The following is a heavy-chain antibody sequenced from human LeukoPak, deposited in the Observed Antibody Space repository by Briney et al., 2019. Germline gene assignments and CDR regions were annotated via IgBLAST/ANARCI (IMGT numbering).Heavy chain of an antibody. D-gene: IGHD6-13*01. CDR2: ITSSGGDT. CDR3: GKEFSSSWLF. Sequence: GGSLRLSCAASGFTSSSSAMTWVRQAPGRGLGWVSSITSSGGDTYYADSVKGRFTISRGNSKNTLYLQMTSLRAEDTAVYYCGKEFSSSWLFWGQGTLVTVSS. V-gene: IGHV3-23*01. CDR1: GFTSSSSA. J-gene: IGHJ4*02.